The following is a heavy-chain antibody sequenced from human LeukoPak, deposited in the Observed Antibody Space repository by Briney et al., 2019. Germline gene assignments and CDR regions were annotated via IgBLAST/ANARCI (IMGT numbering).Heavy chain of an antibody. J-gene: IGHJ4*02. V-gene: IGHV4-39*01. CDR1: GGSVSSSSYY. Sequence: PSETLSHSCTVSGGSVSSSSYYWGWIRQPPGKGLEWIGSIYYSGSTYYNPSLKSRVTISVDTSKNQFSLNLSSVTAADTAVYYCARHSGHIYCGYGNYFDPWAGGTLVTVSS. CDR2: IYYSGST. D-gene: IGHD5-12*01. CDR3: ARHSGHIYCGYGNYFDP.